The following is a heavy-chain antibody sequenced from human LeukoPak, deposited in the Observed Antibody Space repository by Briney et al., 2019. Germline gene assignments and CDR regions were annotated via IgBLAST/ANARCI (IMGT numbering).Heavy chain of an antibody. CDR1: GFTFSSYG. Sequence: GGTLRLSCAASGFTFSSYGMSWVRQAPGKGLEWVAYSSSSGNTIYYADSVKGRFTISRDNAKNSLYLQMNSLRAEDTAVYYCARGRTSSGWYNYFDYWGQGTLVTVSS. CDR3: ARGRTSSGWYNYFDY. J-gene: IGHJ4*02. D-gene: IGHD6-19*01. V-gene: IGHV3-48*04. CDR2: SSSSGNTI.